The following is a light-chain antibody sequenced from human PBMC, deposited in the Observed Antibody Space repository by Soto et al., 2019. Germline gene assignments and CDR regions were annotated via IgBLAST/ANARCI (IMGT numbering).Light chain of an antibody. CDR2: AAS. Sequence: DIHMTQSPXSLSASVGSRFTINCGSSQSIRSYLNWYQQKPGKAPKLVIYAASSLQSGVPSRFSGSGSGTDFTLTISSLQPEDFATYYCQQSYSTPVAFGQGTKVDIK. V-gene: IGKV1-39*01. J-gene: IGKJ1*01. CDR3: QQSYSTPVA. CDR1: QSIRSY.